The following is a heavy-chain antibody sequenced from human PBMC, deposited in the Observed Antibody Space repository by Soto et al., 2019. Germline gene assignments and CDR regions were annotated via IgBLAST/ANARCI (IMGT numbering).Heavy chain of an antibody. CDR2: IIPIFGTA. CDR1: GGTFSSYA. Sequence: VASVKVSCKASGGTFSSYAISWVRQAPGQGLEWMGGIIPIFGTANYAQKFQGRVTITADESTSTAYMELSSLRSEDTAVYYCARVVGATTAVAFDIWGQGTMVTVSS. D-gene: IGHD1-26*01. J-gene: IGHJ3*02. V-gene: IGHV1-69*13. CDR3: ARVVGATTAVAFDI.